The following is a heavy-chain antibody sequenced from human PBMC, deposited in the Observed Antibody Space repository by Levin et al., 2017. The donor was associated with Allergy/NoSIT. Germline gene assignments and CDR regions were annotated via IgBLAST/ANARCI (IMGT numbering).Heavy chain of an antibody. CDR1: GGSMSDSTKY. CDR3: ARQGVSGDYLLPFDI. CDR2: IYYTGNT. D-gene: IGHD4-17*01. Sequence: SETLSLTCTVSGGSMSDSTKYWGWSRQPPGKGLEWLGSIYYTGNTHYNPSLKSRVTISVDTSKNQFSLKLSSVTAADTAVYYCARQGVSGDYLLPFDIWGQGTMVTVSS. J-gene: IGHJ3*02. V-gene: IGHV4-39*01.